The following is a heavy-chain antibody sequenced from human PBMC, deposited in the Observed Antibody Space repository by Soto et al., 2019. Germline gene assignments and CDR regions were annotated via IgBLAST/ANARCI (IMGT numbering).Heavy chain of an antibody. V-gene: IGHV4-59*01. CDR2: ICYSGST. CDR1: GGSISSYY. D-gene: IGHD1-26*01. J-gene: IGHJ5*02. Sequence: SETLSLTCTVSGGSISSYYWSWIRQPPGKGLEWIGDICYSGSTNYNPSLKSRVTISVDTSKNQFSLKLSSVTAADTAVYYCARHSIVVATIWFDPWGQGTLVTVSS. CDR3: ARHSIVVATIWFDP.